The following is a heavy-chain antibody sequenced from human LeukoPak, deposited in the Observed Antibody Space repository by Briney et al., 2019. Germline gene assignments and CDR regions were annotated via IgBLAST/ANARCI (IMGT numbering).Heavy chain of an antibody. CDR2: ISSSGSTI. CDR3: ARDDPVGTTDYYYYYYGMDV. V-gene: IGHV3-11*01. J-gene: IGHJ6*02. Sequence: PGGSLRLSCAASGFTFSDYYMSWIRQAPGKGLEWVSYISSSGSTIYYADSVKGRFTISRDNAKNSLYLQMNSLRAEDTAVYYYARDDPVGTTDYYYYYYGMDVWGQGTTVTVSS. D-gene: IGHD1-14*01. CDR1: GFTFSDYY.